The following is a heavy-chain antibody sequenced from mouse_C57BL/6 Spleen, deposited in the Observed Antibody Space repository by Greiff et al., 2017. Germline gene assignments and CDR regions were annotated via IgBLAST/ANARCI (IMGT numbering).Heavy chain of an antibody. CDR1: GYAFTNYL. CDR3: STCHIRSSSYNAMYY. J-gene: IGHJ4*01. Sequence: QVQLQQSGAELVRPGTSVKVSCKASGYAFTNYLIEWVKQRPGQGLEWIGVINPGSGGTNYNEKFKGKATLTAAKSSSTAYLQLISLTSEDSAVYFWSTCHIRSSSYNAMYYWGQGTSVTVSS. D-gene: IGHD1-1*01. V-gene: IGHV1-54*01. CDR2: INPGSGGT.